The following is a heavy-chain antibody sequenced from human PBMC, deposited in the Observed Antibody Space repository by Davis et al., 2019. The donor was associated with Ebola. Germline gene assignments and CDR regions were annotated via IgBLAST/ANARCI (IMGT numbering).Heavy chain of an antibody. V-gene: IGHV3-33*03. J-gene: IGHJ6*04. CDR1: GFTFSSYR. CDR3: ATYLQRGMDV. Sequence: SPKPPRAASGFTFSSYRMHRVRQAPGKGLEWVAVIWYDGSNKYYADSVKGRLTISRDNTKNSLFLQMNSLRAEDTAVYYCATYLQRGMDVWGKGTTVTVSS. CDR2: IWYDGSNK. D-gene: IGHD4-11*01.